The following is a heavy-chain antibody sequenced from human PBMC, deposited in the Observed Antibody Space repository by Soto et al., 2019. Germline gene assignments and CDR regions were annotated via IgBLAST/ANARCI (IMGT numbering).Heavy chain of an antibody. CDR2: INHNGST. Sequence: QVQLQQWGAGLLKPWETLSLTCAVYVGSFSGYYWSWIRQPTGKGLEWIGEINHNGSTNYNPSLKSRVTISVDTSKNQFSLKLSSVTAADTAVYYCARMAVVIAIRYFDLWGRGTLVTVCS. D-gene: IGHD2-21*01. J-gene: IGHJ2*01. V-gene: IGHV4-34*02. CDR3: ARMAVVIAIRYFDL. CDR1: VGSFSGYY.